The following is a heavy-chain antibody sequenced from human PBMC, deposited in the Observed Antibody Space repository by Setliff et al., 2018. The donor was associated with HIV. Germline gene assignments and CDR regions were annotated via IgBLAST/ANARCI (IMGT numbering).Heavy chain of an antibody. CDR2: VSQSGNT. Sequence: PSETLSLTCSVSGVSINRTDHYWGWIRQSPGKRLEWIGSVSQSGNTYYNPSLKSRITISVDRSKNLFSLKLISVTAADKGVYYCARVPVAGANWFDPWGPGTLVTVSS. J-gene: IGHJ5*02. CDR3: ARVPVAGANWFDP. CDR1: GVSINRTDHY. V-gene: IGHV4-39*01. D-gene: IGHD2-21*01.